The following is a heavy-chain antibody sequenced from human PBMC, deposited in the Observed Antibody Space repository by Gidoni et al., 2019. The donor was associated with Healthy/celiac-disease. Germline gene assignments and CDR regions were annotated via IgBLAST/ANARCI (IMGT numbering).Heavy chain of an antibody. D-gene: IGHD3-22*01. CDR3: ATHYYDSSGLLVVLSY. V-gene: IGHV1-24*01. CDR1: GYTLTELS. CDR2: FDPEDGET. J-gene: IGHJ4*02. Sequence: QVPLVQSGAEVKKPGASVKVSCKVSGYTLTELSMHWVRQAPGKGLEWMGGFDPEDGETIYAQKFQGRVTMTEDTSTDTAYMELSSLRSEDTAVYYCATHYYDSSGLLVVLSYWGQGTLVTVSS.